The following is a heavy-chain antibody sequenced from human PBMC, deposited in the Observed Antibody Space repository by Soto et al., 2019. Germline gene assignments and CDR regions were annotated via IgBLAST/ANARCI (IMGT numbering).Heavy chain of an antibody. V-gene: IGHV4-4*07. CDR2: IYTSGST. J-gene: IGHJ6*02. CDR3: ARDYYDFWSTPNYYYYGMDV. Sequence: SETLSLTCTASGGSISSYYWSWIRQPAGKGLEWIGRIYTSGSTNYNPSLKSRVTMSVDTSKNQFSLKLSSVTAADTAVYYCARDYYDFWSTPNYYYYGMDVWGQGTTVTVSS. CDR1: GGSISSYY. D-gene: IGHD3-3*01.